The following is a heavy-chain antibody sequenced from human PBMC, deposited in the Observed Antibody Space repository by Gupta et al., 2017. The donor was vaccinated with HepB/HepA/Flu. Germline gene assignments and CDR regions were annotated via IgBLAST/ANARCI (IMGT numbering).Heavy chain of an antibody. D-gene: IGHD4-17*01. Sequence: EVQLLESGGGLVQPGGSLSLSCAASGFSFSSFVMTWVRQAPGKGLEWVSGISANGQKTFYADSVKGRFTISRDNSKNRLYLQLNSLRVEDTAVYFCAKPYTVDYWGQGALVTVSS. CDR1: GFSFSSFV. V-gene: IGHV3-23*01. CDR3: AKPYTVDY. CDR2: ISANGQKT. J-gene: IGHJ4*02.